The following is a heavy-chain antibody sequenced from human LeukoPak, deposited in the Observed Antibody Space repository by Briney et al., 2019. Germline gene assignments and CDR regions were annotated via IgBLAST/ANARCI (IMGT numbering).Heavy chain of an antibody. V-gene: IGHV3-30*03. D-gene: IGHD6-19*01. CDR1: GFTFSSYG. CDR2: ISYDGSNK. Sequence: PGKSLTLSCAVSGFTFSSYGMHWVRQAPGKGLEWVAVISYDGSNKYYADSVKGRFTISRDNSKNTLYLQMNSLRAEDTAVYYCIQQWLLDYWGQGTLVTVSS. CDR3: IQQWLLDY. J-gene: IGHJ4*02.